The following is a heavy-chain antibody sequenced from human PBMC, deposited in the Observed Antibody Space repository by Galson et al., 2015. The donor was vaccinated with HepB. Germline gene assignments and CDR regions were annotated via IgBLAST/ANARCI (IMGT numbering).Heavy chain of an antibody. CDR2: FHSDGDS. J-gene: IGHJ4*02. Sequence: SLRLSCAASGFTVSGSYVSWVRQAPGKGLEWVSVFHSDGDSDYADSVKGRFTISRDNSKNTLHLQMNSLRAEDTAVYFCARDHFDYSNAIYYFDSWGQGTLVTVSS. CDR1: GFTVSGSY. D-gene: IGHD4-11*01. V-gene: IGHV3-53*01. CDR3: ARDHFDYSNAIYYFDS.